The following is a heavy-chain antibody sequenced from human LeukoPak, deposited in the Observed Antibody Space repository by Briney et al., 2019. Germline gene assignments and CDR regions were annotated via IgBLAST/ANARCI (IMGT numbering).Heavy chain of an antibody. V-gene: IGHV3-11*04. J-gene: IGHJ3*02. CDR3: ARAKFDSSYYYYRGFDI. CDR2: ITDNGRKI. CDR1: GFIFSDYY. Sequence: PGGSLRLSCVGSGFIFSDYYMGWIRQAPGRGLEWISYITDNGRKIYYPDSVKGRFTMSRDNAKNSLYLQMNSLRAGDTAVYYCARAKFDSSYYYYRGFDIWGQGTMVTVSS. D-gene: IGHD3-22*01.